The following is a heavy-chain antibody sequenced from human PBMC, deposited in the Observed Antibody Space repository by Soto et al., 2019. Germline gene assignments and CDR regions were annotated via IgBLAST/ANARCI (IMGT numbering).Heavy chain of an antibody. CDR2: INPNSGGT. D-gene: IGHD3-10*01. J-gene: IGHJ4*02. CDR1: GYTFTGYY. CDR3: ARDNKSPIPPFRGDY. Sequence: ASVKVSCKASGYTFTGYYMHWVRQAPGQGLECMGWINPNSGGTNYAQKFQGWVTMTRDTSISTAYMELRNLRSDDTAVYYCARDNKSPIPPFRGDYWGQGTLVTVSS. V-gene: IGHV1-2*04.